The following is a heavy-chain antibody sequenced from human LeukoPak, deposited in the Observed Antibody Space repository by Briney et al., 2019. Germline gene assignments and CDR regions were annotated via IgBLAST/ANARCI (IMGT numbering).Heavy chain of an antibody. D-gene: IGHD3-10*01. Sequence: PGGSLRLSCAASGFTFSNAWMSWVRQAPGKGLEWVGRIKSKTDGGTTDYAAPVKGRFTISRDDSKNTLYLQMNSLKTEDTAVYYCTTDLSYGSGSYAFDIWGQGTMVTVSS. CDR1: GFTFSNAW. J-gene: IGHJ3*02. CDR2: IKSKTDGGTT. CDR3: TTDLSYGSGSYAFDI. V-gene: IGHV3-15*01.